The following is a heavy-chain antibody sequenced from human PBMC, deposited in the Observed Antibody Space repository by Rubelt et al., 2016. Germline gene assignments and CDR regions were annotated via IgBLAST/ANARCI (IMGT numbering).Heavy chain of an antibody. CDR3: ARGYSSGWSGWFDP. CDR1: GGTFSSYA. D-gene: IGHD6-19*01. V-gene: IGHV1-18*01. Sequence: QVQLVQSGAEVKKPGSSVKVSCKASGGTFSSYAISWVRQAPGQGLEWMGWISAYNDNTKVVQKLQGRVTRTTDISTSRAYMERRSLRSDDTAVYYCARGYSSGWSGWFDPWGQGTLVTVSS. J-gene: IGHJ5*02. CDR2: ISAYNDNT.